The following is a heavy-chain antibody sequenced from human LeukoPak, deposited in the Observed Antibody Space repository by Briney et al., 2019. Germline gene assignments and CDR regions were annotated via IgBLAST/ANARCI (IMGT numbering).Heavy chain of an antibody. V-gene: IGHV3-11*04. D-gene: IGHD4-17*01. CDR1: GFTFSDFY. CDR3: AKGPPGDNREGNYYMDV. CDR2: ISRSGIYI. Sequence: GSLRLSCAASGFTFSDFYINWIRQAPGKGLEWVSYISRSGIYISYADSVKGRFTISRDNAKSTLYLQMNSLRAEDTAVYFCAKGPPGDNREGNYYMDVWGKGTTVTISS. J-gene: IGHJ6*03.